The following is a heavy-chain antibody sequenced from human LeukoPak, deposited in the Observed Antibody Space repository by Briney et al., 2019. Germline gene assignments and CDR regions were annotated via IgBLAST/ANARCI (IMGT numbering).Heavy chain of an antibody. CDR3: ANTIDRVVDFDGDC. CDR1: GFTFCNLA. J-gene: IGHJ4*02. D-gene: IGHD2-21*01. CDR2: TSATSGST. V-gene: IGHV3-23*01. Sequence: PGGSLRLSCAASGFTFCNLATSWARPGPGEGLDWVSTTSATSGSTYYADFVKGRFTISRDNSKYTLYLQMNSLSADDTAVYYCANTIDRVVDFDGDCWGQGTLVTVSS.